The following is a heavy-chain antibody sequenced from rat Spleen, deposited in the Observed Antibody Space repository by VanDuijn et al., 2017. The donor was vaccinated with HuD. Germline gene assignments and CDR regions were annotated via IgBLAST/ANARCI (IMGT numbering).Heavy chain of an antibody. J-gene: IGHJ4*01. D-gene: IGHD5-1*01. CDR3: ATDRTGALMDA. V-gene: IGHV5-7*01. CDR1: GFTFSDYN. Sequence: EVQLVESGGGLVQPGRSMKLSCAASGFTFSDYNMAWVRQAPKKGLEWVAIITYDGSSTYYRDSVKGRFTISRDNAKSTLYLQMDSLRSEDTATYYCATDRTGALMDAWGQGASVTVSS. CDR2: ITYDGSST.